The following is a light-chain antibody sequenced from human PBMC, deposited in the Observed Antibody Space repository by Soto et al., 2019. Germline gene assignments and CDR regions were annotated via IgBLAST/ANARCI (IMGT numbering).Light chain of an antibody. CDR3: QQYYNLPPT. V-gene: IGKV4-1*01. CDR2: WAS. CDR1: QSVFFNSNNKNY. J-gene: IGKJ1*01. Sequence: DIVMTQSPDSLAVSLGERATINCKSSQSVFFNSNNKNYLAWYQQKPGQPPKLLIYWASTRESGVPDRFSGSGSATDFTLTISSLQAEDVAFYFCQQYYNLPPTFGQVTKVEI.